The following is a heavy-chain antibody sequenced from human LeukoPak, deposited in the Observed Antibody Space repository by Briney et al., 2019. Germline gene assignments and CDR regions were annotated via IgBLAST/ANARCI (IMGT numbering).Heavy chain of an antibody. D-gene: IGHD2-15*01. V-gene: IGHV4-39*01. Sequence: SETLSLTCTVSGGSISSTYFWAWIRQPPGKGLEWIATIHYSGTTYYKPSLRSRVTISVDTSANQFSLTLTPVTAADTAVYFCARLGYCSEGSCQHDFWGQGTLVTVSS. CDR1: GGSISSTYF. CDR2: IHYSGTT. J-gene: IGHJ4*02. CDR3: ARLGYCSEGSCQHDF.